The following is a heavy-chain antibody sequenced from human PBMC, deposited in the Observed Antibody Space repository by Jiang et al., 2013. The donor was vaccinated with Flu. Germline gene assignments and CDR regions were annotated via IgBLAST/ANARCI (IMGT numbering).Heavy chain of an antibody. J-gene: IGHJ4*02. CDR3: ARLPSFTSGWLLDY. D-gene: IGHD6-19*01. Sequence: VQLLESGGDLIQPGGSLRLSCAVSGFSVSSNYMTWVRQAPGKGPEWVSVIYNNGDTYYADSVKGRFTFSRDNSQNMLYLQMNSLRAEDTAVYYCARLPSFTSGWLLDYWGQGTLVTVSS. CDR1: GFSVSSNY. CDR2: IYNNGDT. V-gene: IGHV3-53*01.